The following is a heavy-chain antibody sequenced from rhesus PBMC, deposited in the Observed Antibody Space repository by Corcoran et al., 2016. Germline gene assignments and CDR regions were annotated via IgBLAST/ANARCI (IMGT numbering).Heavy chain of an antibody. Sequence: EVQLVQSGAEVKKPGASVKISCKAPGYTFTDYYLHWVRQAPGKGLECMGGVAPEEGEAIHAQKFQDSVTITADTSTYTAYMALSSLRSEATAVYYCAILGIDYWGQGVLVTVSS. D-gene: IGHD3-34*01. CDR1: GYTFTDYY. CDR3: AILGIDY. J-gene: IGHJ4*01. V-gene: IGHV1-111*02. CDR2: VAPEEGEA.